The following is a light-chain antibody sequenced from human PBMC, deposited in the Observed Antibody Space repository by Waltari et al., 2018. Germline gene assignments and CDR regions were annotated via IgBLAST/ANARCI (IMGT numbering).Light chain of an antibody. CDR3: CSYASSSGYV. CDR2: EGN. J-gene: IGLJ1*01. V-gene: IGLV2-23*01. CDR1: SSDVWNYNV. Sequence: QSALTQPASVSGSPGQSITIPCTETSSDVWNYNVVSWYQHHPGKAPKLMIYEGNKRPAGVSDRFSGSKSGNRASLTISGLQAEDEADYYCCSYASSSGYVFGTGTEVTVL.